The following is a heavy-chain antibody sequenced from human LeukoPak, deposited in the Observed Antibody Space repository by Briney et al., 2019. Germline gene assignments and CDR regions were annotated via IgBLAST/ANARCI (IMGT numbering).Heavy chain of an antibody. Sequence: SETLSLTCTVSGGSISSSSYYWGWIRQPPGKGLEWIGSIYYSGSTYYNPSLKIRVTISVDTSKNQFSLKLSSVTVADTAVYYCARRSELRYSQHDAFDIWGQGTMVTVSS. D-gene: IGHD3-9*01. CDR1: GGSISSSSYY. CDR3: ARRSELRYSQHDAFDI. V-gene: IGHV4-39*01. CDR2: IYYSGST. J-gene: IGHJ3*02.